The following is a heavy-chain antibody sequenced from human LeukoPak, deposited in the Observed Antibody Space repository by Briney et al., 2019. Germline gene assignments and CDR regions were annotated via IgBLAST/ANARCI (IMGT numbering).Heavy chain of an antibody. CDR2: IYYSGST. J-gene: IGHJ6*02. V-gene: IGHV4-59*01. D-gene: IGHD5-18*01. Sequence: SETLSLTCTVSGGSISSYYWSWIRQPPGKGLEWIGYIYYSGSTNYNPSLESRVTISVDTSKNQFSLKLSSVTAADTAVYYCARWDGYPYYYGMDVWGQGTTVTVSS. CDR3: ARWDGYPYYYGMDV. CDR1: GGSISSYY.